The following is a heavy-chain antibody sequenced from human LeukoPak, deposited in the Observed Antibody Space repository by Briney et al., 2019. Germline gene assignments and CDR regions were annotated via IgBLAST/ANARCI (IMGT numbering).Heavy chain of an antibody. Sequence: GGSLRLSCAASGFTFSSYGMHWVRQAPGKGLEWVAVISYDAANKYSADSVRGRFIISRDNSKKTLYLQMNSLKTDGTAVYYCAREDQQLADYWGQGTLVTVSS. CDR3: AREDQQLADY. J-gene: IGHJ4*02. V-gene: IGHV3-30*05. CDR2: ISYDAANK. D-gene: IGHD6-13*01. CDR1: GFTFSSYG.